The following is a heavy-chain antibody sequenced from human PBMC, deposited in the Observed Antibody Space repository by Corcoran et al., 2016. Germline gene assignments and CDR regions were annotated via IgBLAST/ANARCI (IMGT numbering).Heavy chain of an antibody. D-gene: IGHD3-10*01. CDR1: GASISSYY. Sequence: QVQLQESGPGLVKPSETLSLTCTVSGASISSYYWSWIRQPPGKGLEWIGYIHYSGTTNYNTSLKSRVTISIDRSKDQFSLKLSSVTAADTAGYYCVREGGDSGSVKYYFHYWGQGTLVTVSS. J-gene: IGHJ4*02. CDR3: VREGGDSGSVKYYFHY. V-gene: IGHV4-59*01. CDR2: IHYSGTT.